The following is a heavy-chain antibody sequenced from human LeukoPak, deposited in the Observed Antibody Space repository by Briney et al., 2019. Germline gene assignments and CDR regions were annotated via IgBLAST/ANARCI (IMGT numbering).Heavy chain of an antibody. D-gene: IGHD3-22*01. J-gene: IGHJ4*02. V-gene: IGHV3-23*01. CDR1: GFTFSSYA. CDR2: ISGSGGGT. Sequence: GGSLGLSCVASGFTFSSYAMSWVRQAPGKGLEWVSTISGSGGGTYYADSVKGRFTISRDNSKNTLYLQMNSLRAEDTAVYYCAKGDSGGSFFDYWGQGTLVTVSS. CDR3: AKGDSGGSFFDY.